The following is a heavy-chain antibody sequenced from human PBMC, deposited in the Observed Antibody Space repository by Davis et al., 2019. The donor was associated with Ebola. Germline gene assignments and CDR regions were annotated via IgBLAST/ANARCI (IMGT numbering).Heavy chain of an antibody. CDR3: ARAPYSGSYYADY. V-gene: IGHV3-21*01. D-gene: IGHD1-26*01. CDR1: GFTFSSYS. Sequence: GESLKISCAASGFTFSSYSMNWVRQAPGKGLEWVSSISSGSSYIYYADSVKGRFTISRDNANNSLYLQMNSLRAEDTAVYYCARAPYSGSYYADYWGQGTLVTVSS. J-gene: IGHJ4*02. CDR2: ISSGSSYI.